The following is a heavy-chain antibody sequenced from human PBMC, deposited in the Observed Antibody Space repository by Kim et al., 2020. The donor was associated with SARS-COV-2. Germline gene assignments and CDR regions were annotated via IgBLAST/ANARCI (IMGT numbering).Heavy chain of an antibody. J-gene: IGHJ4*02. D-gene: IGHD3-10*01. CDR3: ARVPDASYSFDF. V-gene: IGHV3-48*04. Sequence: YYADAVKGRFTISRDNAQNSLDLQMNSLRAEDTAMYYCARVPDASYSFDFWGQGTLVTVSS.